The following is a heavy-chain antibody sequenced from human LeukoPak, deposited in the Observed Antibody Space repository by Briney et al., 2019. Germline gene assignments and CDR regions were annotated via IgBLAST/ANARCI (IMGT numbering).Heavy chain of an antibody. CDR1: GYSISSGYY. V-gene: IGHV4-38-2*01. CDR2: IYSSGST. J-gene: IGHJ5*02. CDR3: ARVGPTNPSIVVVPANWVDP. Sequence: SETLSLTCAVSGYSISSGYYWGWIRQPPGKGLEWIGSIYSSGSTYYNPSLKSRVAISVDTSKNQFSLKLSSVTAADTAVYYCARVGPTNPSIVVVPANWVDPWGQGTLVTVSS. D-gene: IGHD2-2*01.